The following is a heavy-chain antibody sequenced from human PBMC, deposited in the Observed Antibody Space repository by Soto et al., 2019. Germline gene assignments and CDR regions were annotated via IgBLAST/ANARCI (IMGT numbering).Heavy chain of an antibody. D-gene: IGHD2-15*01. CDR2: IYSGGST. CDR3: AREIVVVVAATHYYYGMDV. Sequence: LRLSCAASGFTVSSNYMSWVRQAPGKGLEWVSVIYSGGSTYYADSVKGRFTISRDNSKNTLYLQMNSLRAEDTAVYYCAREIVVVVAATHYYYGMDVWGQGTTVTVSS. V-gene: IGHV3-53*01. J-gene: IGHJ6*02. CDR1: GFTVSSNY.